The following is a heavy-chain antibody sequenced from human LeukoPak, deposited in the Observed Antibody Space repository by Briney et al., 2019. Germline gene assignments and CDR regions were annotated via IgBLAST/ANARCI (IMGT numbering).Heavy chain of an antibody. CDR3: AGGGVPPSY. CDR1: GHTFTDYV. V-gene: IGHV1-3*01. D-gene: IGHD1-26*01. Sequence: GASVKVSCKPSGHTFTDYVIHWVRQAPGQRREWMGWINAGKGNTKYSQKFEGRVTVTRDTSATTAEMGLSSLRSEDTAVYYCAGGGVPPSYWGQGTLVTVSS. CDR2: INAGKGNT. J-gene: IGHJ4*02.